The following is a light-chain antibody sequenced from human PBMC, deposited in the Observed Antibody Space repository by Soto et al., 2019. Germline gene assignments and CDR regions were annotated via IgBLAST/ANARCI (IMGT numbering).Light chain of an antibody. Sequence: QSVLTQPASVPGSPGQSITISCTGTSSDFGSYHSVSWYQQHPGKAPKLMIFDVSYRPSGVSNRFSGSKSGNTASLTISGLQREDEGDYYCSSYTSITPVLFGGGTKVTVL. CDR2: DVS. J-gene: IGLJ2*01. CDR1: SSDFGSYHS. CDR3: SSYTSITPVL. V-gene: IGLV2-14*01.